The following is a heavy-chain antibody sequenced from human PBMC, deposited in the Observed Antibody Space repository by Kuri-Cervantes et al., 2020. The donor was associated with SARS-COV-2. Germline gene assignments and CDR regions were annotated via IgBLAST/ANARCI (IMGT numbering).Heavy chain of an antibody. CDR3: VRSGYYSRGVTYYYMDV. D-gene: IGHD3-22*01. J-gene: IGHJ6*03. CDR2: IYYSGST. V-gene: IGHV4-39*07. CDR1: GGSISSSSYY. Sequence: SETLSLTCTVSGGSISSSSYYWGWIRQPPGKGLEWIGSIYYSGSTKYNPSLESRVTISLDTSRNQFSLKLSSVTAADSAVYYCVRSGYYSRGVTYYYMDVWDKGTTVTVSS.